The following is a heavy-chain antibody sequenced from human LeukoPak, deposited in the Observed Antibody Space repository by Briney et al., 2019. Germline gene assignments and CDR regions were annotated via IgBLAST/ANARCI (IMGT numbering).Heavy chain of an antibody. Sequence: PSETLSLTCTVSGYSISSGYYWGWIRQPPGKGLEWIGSIYHSGSTYYNPSLKSRVTISVDTSKNQFSLKLSSVTAADTAVYYCARADSGSGRYYYYMDVWGEGTTVTVSS. D-gene: IGHD6-6*01. CDR1: GYSISSGYY. J-gene: IGHJ6*03. V-gene: IGHV4-38-2*02. CDR3: ARADSGSGRYYYYMDV. CDR2: IYHSGST.